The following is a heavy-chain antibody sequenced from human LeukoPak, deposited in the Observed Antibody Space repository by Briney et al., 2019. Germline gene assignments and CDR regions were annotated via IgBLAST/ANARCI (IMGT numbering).Heavy chain of an antibody. CDR1: GFTFSNYY. V-gene: IGHV3-53*01. Sequence: PGGSLRLSCAASGFTFSNYYMTWVRQAPGKGLEWVSVIYSGGSTYSADSVKGRFTISTDNSKNTMYTQMNGLRTVNTAGTSAASGGMGVFENWGQGTLVTVSS. D-gene: IGHD1-26*01. J-gene: IGHJ4*02. CDR2: IYSGGST. CDR3: ASGGMGVFEN.